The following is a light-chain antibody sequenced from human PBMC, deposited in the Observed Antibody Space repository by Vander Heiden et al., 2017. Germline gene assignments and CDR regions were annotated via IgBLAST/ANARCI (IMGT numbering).Light chain of an antibody. Sequence: EMLLTQSPGTLSLSPGERATLSCRASQRVSDNQLAWYQQRPGQAPRLLMYGVSNRATGIPDRFSGSGSGTDFTLIISRLEPEDFAVYFCHHYGASPYTFGQETKLEIK. CDR1: QRVSDNQ. J-gene: IGKJ2*01. V-gene: IGKV3-20*01. CDR3: HHYGASPYT. CDR2: GVS.